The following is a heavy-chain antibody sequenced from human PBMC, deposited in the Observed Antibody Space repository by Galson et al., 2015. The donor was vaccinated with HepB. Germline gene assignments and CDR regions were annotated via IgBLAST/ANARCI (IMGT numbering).Heavy chain of an antibody. D-gene: IGHD4-17*01. J-gene: IGHJ4*02. V-gene: IGHV3-11*06. CDR1: GFIFSDYY. Sequence: SLRLSCAASGFIFSDYYMSWVRQAPGKGLEWLSYISSNTIYTNYAESVKGRFTISRDNVKNSMYLQMYSLRAEDTAVYYCVRVADSDYGDHSHFDYWGQGTLVTVSS. CDR3: VRVADSDYGDHSHFDY. CDR2: ISSNTIYT.